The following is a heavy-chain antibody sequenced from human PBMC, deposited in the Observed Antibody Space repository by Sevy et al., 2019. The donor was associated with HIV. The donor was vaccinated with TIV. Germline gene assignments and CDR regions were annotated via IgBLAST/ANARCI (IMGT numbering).Heavy chain of an antibody. V-gene: IGHV4-38-2*01. CDR1: GYSISSGYY. J-gene: IGHJ4*02. CDR3: ARVENSSGWYDYYYFDY. CDR2: IYHSGST. Sequence: SETLSLICAVSGYSISSGYYWGWIRQPPGKGLEWIGSIYHSGSTYYNPSLKSRVTISVDTSKNQFSLKLSSVTAADTAVYYCARVENSSGWYDYYYFDYWGQGTLVTVSS. D-gene: IGHD6-19*01.